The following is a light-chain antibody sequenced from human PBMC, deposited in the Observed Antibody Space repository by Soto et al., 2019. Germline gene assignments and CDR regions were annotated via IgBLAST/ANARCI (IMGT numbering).Light chain of an antibody. CDR2: NNN. CDR3: AAWDDSFNGLYV. V-gene: IGLV1-44*01. Sequence: QSVLTQPPSASGAPGQRVTFSCSGSSSNIGSGTVNWYQQLPGTAPKLLIFNNNQRPSGVPDRFSCSKSGTSASLAISGLQSEDEADYYCAAWDDSFNGLYVFGTGTKLTVL. J-gene: IGLJ1*01. CDR1: SSNIGSGT.